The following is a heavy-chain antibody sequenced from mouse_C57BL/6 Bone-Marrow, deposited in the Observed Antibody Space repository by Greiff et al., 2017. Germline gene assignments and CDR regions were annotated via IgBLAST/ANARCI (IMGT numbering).Heavy chain of an antibody. CDR2: IYPRSGNT. V-gene: IGHV1-81*01. CDR1: GYTFTSYG. CDR3: ASRDYYGSSFDY. Sequence: QVQLKESGAELARPGASVKLSCKASGYTFTSYGISWVKQRTGQGLEWIGEIYPRSGNTYYNEKFKGKGTLTADKSSSTAYMELRSLTSEDSAVYFCASRDYYGSSFDYWGQGTTLTVSS. D-gene: IGHD1-1*01. J-gene: IGHJ2*01.